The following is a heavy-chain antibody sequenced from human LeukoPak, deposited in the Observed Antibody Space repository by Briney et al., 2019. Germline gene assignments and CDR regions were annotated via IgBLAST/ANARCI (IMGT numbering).Heavy chain of an antibody. CDR3: ARYYYYYMDV. J-gene: IGHJ6*03. CDR1: GGSFSGYY. Sequence: SETLSLTCAVYGGSFSGYYWSWIRQPPGKGLEWIGEINHSGSTDYNPSLKSRVTISVDTSKNQFSLKLSSVTAADTAVYYCARYYYYYMDVWGKGTTVTVSS. CDR2: INHSGST. V-gene: IGHV4-34*01.